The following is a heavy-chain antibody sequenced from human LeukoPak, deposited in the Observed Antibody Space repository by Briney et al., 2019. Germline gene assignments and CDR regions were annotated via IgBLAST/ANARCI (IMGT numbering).Heavy chain of an antibody. D-gene: IGHD1-26*01. CDR1: GFIFSSYG. CDR3: ASSRGELLDY. V-gene: IGHV3-30*02. CDR2: IRYDGNNK. J-gene: IGHJ4*01. Sequence: GGSLRLSCAASGFIFSSYGMHWVRQAPGKGLEWVTFIRYDGNNKYYADSVKGRFTVSRDNSKNTLSLQMNSLRGDDTAVYYCASSRGELLDYWGHGTLVTVSS.